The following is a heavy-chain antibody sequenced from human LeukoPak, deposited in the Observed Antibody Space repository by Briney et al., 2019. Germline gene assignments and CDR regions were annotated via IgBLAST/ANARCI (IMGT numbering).Heavy chain of an antibody. Sequence: SETLSLTCAVSGGSISSSNWWSWVRQPPGKGLEWIGEIYYSGSTNYNPSLKSRVTISVDRSKNQFSLKLSSVTAADTAVYYCASGWGSSWPLDYWGQGTLVTVSS. CDR3: ASGWGSSWPLDY. CDR2: IYYSGST. D-gene: IGHD6-13*01. V-gene: IGHV4-4*02. J-gene: IGHJ4*02. CDR1: GGSISSSNW.